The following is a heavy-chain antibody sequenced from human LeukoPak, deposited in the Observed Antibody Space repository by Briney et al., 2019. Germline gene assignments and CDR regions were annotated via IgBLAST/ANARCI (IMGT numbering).Heavy chain of an antibody. Sequence: GASVKVSCKASGYTFTDYYMHWVRQAPGQGLEWMGWINPNSGGTNYAQKFQGRVTMTRDTSISTAYMELSRLRSDDTAVYYCASVVAAIIQDFGMDVWGQGTTVTVSS. D-gene: IGHD2-15*01. J-gene: IGHJ6*02. CDR3: ASVVAAIIQDFGMDV. V-gene: IGHV1-2*02. CDR2: INPNSGGT. CDR1: GYTFTDYY.